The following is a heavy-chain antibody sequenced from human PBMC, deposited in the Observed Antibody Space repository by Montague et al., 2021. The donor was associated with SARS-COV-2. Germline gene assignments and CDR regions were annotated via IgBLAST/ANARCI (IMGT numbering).Heavy chain of an antibody. D-gene: IGHD4/OR15-4a*01. CDR1: GGSISSSNYY. Sequence: SETLSLTCTVSGGSISSSNYYWGWIRQPPGKGLEWIVNMNCSRSTYYNPSLKIRVTISIDTSKNQFSLKLSSVTAADTALYYCARDDMVLQGVTKGMDVWGQGTTVTVSS. J-gene: IGHJ6*02. CDR2: MNCSRST. CDR3: ARDDMVLQGVTKGMDV. V-gene: IGHV4-39*07.